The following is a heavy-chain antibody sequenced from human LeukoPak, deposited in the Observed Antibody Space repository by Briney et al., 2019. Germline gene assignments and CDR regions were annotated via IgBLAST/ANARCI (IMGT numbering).Heavy chain of an antibody. CDR2: IYPGDSDT. J-gene: IGHJ4*02. CDR1: GSSFTSYW. V-gene: IGHV5-51*01. D-gene: IGHD6-19*01. CDR3: ARRSSGWYQDY. Sequence: GESLKISCKGSGSSFTSYWIGWVRQMPGKGLGWMGIIYPGDSDTRYSPSFQGQVTISADKSTSTAYLQWSSLKASDTAMYYCARRSSGWYQDYWGQGTLVTVSS.